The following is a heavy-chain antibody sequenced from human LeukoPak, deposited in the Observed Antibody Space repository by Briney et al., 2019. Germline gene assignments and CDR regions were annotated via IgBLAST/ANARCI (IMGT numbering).Heavy chain of an antibody. CDR3: ARPGYCSDGSCFAGWFDP. Sequence: GESLKISCKGSGYSFTSYWIGWVRQMPGKGLEWMGIIYPGDSDTRYSPSFQGQVTISADKSISTAYLQWSSLKASDTAMYYCARPGYCSDGSCFAGWFDPWGQGTLVTVSS. CDR2: IYPGDSDT. CDR1: GYSFTSYW. D-gene: IGHD2-15*01. V-gene: IGHV5-51*01. J-gene: IGHJ5*02.